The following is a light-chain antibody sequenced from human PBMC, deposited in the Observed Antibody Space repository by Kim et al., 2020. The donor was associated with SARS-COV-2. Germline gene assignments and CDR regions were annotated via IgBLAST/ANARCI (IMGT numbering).Light chain of an antibody. V-gene: IGLV3-1*01. J-gene: IGLJ2*01. CDR3: QAWVRSTGV. Sequence: SYELTQPPSVSVSPGQTASITCSGDKLGDKYACWYQQKPGQSPVLVIYQDNKRPSGIPERFSGSNSGNTATLIISGTQAMDEADYYCQAWVRSTGVFGGRTQLTVL. CDR1: KLGDKY. CDR2: QDN.